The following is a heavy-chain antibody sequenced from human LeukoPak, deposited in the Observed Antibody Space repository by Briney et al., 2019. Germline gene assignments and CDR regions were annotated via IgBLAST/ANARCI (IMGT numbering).Heavy chain of an antibody. J-gene: IGHJ4*02. CDR1: GFTFSSYW. CDR2: VNPQGSGT. D-gene: IGHD6-19*01. CDR3: ARARWSSTGWFLGY. V-gene: IGHV3-74*03. Sequence: GGSLRLSCAASGFTFSSYWMHWVRQAPGKGLVWVSRVNPQGSGTTYTDSVKGRFTVSRDNAKDALHLQMDNLRAEDTAVYYCARARWSSTGWFLGYWGQGTLVTVSS.